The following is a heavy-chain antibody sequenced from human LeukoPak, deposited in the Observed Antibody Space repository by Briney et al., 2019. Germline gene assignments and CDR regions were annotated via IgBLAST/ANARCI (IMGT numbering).Heavy chain of an antibody. Sequence: ASVKVSCKASGYTFTGYYMHWVRQAPGQGLEWMGWINPNSGGTNYAQKFQGRVTMTEDTSTDTAYMELSSLRSEDTAVYYCATRGIGPDIILSNYYYMDVWGKGTTVTISS. CDR1: GYTFTGYY. D-gene: IGHD3-10*01. CDR3: ATRGIGPDIILSNYYYMDV. V-gene: IGHV1-2*02. CDR2: INPNSGGT. J-gene: IGHJ6*03.